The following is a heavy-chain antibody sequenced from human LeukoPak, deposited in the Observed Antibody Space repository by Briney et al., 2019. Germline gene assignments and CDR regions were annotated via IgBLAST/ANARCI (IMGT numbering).Heavy chain of an antibody. CDR1: GYTFTSYG. CDR3: ARARVDYGDHTSLGY. Sequence: ASVKVSCKASGYTFTSYGISWVRQAPGQGLEWMGWISAYNGNTNYAQKLQGRVTMTTDTSTSTAYMELRSLRSDDTAVYYCARARVDYGDHTSLGYWGQGTLVTVSS. CDR2: ISAYNGNT. D-gene: IGHD4-17*01. V-gene: IGHV1-18*01. J-gene: IGHJ4*02.